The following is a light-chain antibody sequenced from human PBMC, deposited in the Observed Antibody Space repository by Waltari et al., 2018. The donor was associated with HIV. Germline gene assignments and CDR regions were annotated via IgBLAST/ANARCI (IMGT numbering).Light chain of an antibody. J-gene: IGLJ3*02. CDR2: DVS. CDR1: SSDVGGYNS. Sequence: QSALTQPRPVTGSPGQSVTISCTGTSSDVGGYNSVSWYQQHPGKAPKLIIYDVSKRPSGVPDRFSGSKSGNTASLTISGLQAEDEVHYYCCSYAGSHTPWVFGGGTKVTVL. V-gene: IGLV2-11*01. CDR3: CSYAGSHTPWV.